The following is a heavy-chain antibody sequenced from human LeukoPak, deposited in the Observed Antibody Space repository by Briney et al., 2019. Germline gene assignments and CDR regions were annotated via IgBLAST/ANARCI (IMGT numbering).Heavy chain of an antibody. Sequence: GGSLRLSCAASGFTFSSYEMNWVRQAPGKGLEWVSYISSSGSTIYYADSVKGRFTISRDNAKNSLYLQMNSLRAEDTAVYYCARAFSYSSSLYLSLVDWGQGTLVTVSS. CDR1: GFTFSSYE. CDR2: ISSSGSTI. D-gene: IGHD6-13*01. CDR3: ARAFSYSSSLYLSLVD. V-gene: IGHV3-48*03. J-gene: IGHJ4*02.